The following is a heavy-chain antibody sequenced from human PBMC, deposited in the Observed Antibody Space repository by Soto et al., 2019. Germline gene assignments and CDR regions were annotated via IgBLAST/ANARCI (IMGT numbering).Heavy chain of an antibody. J-gene: IGHJ6*02. D-gene: IGHD3-3*02. CDR1: GFTFSSYA. CDR2: ISSDGGST. Sequence: PGGSLRLSCSASGFTFSSYAMHWVRQAPGKGLEYVSAISSDGGSTYYADSVKGRFTISRDNSKNMLYLQMSSPRVEDTAVYYCVKGAFHYGMDVWGQGSTVTVSS. CDR3: VKGAFHYGMDV. V-gene: IGHV3-64D*06.